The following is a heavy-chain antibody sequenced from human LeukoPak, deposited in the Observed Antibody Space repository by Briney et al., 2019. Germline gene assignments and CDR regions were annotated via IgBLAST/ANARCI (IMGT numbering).Heavy chain of an antibody. CDR1: GGSISSGGYY. CDR2: IYHSGST. J-gene: IGHJ4*02. V-gene: IGHV4-30-2*01. D-gene: IGHD6-6*01. CDR3: ARDGYSSSQFDY. Sequence: SETLSLTCTVSGGSISSGGYYWSWIRQPPGKGLEWIGYIYHSGSTYYNPSLKSRVTISVDRSKNQFSLKLSSVTAADTAVYYCARDGYSSSQFDYWGQGTLVTVSS.